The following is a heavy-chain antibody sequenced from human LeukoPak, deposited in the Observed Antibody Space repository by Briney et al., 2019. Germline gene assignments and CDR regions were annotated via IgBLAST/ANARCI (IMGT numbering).Heavy chain of an antibody. V-gene: IGHV4-34*01. CDR1: GGSFSGYY. J-gene: IGHJ3*02. Sequence: SETLSLTCAVYGGSFSGYYWSWIRQPPGKGLEWIGEINHSGSTNYNPSLKSRVPISVDTSKNQFSLKLSSVTAADTAVYYCAIYYDILTGTSAFDIWGQGTMVTVSS. CDR2: INHSGST. CDR3: AIYYDILTGTSAFDI. D-gene: IGHD3-9*01.